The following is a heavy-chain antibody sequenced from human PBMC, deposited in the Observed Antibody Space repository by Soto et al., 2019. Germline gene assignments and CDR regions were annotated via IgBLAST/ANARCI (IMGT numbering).Heavy chain of an antibody. CDR1: GFAFNDFA. Sequence: PGGSLRLSCAASGFAFNDFAMNWVRQAPGKGPEWLSTISGSGDKTFHSDSVKGRFNISRDNSNNKMFLQMNRLRAEDTAIYYCANVASPAPFEKWGRRTLFTVSS. D-gene: IGHD5-12*01. V-gene: IGHV3-23*01. J-gene: IGHJ4*02. CDR2: ISGSGDKT. CDR3: ANVASPAPFEK.